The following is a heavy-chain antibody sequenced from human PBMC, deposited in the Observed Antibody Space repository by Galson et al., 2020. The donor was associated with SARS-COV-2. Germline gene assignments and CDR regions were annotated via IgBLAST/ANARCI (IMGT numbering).Heavy chain of an antibody. CDR1: GFTFSSYG. V-gene: IGHV3-30*03. D-gene: IGHD3-10*01. Sequence: QAGGSLRLSCAASGFTFSSYGMHWVRQAPGKGLEWVAVISYDGGNKYYADSVKGRFTISRDNSKNTLYLQMNSLRAEDTAVYYCARDRGGTSYLFDYWGQGTLVTVSS. CDR3: ARDRGGTSYLFDY. CDR2: ISYDGGNK. J-gene: IGHJ4*02.